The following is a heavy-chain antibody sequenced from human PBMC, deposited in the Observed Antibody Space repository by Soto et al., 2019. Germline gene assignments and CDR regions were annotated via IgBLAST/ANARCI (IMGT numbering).Heavy chain of an antibody. CDR1: GGTFSSYA. Sequence: QVQLVQSGAEVKKPGSSVKVSCKASGGTFSSYAINWVRQAPGQGLEWMGGIIPIFGTANYAQKFQGRVTITADESTSTAYMELSSLRFEDAAMYFCASSLSGSYYSDFQLWGQGTLVTVSS. CDR2: IIPIFGTA. V-gene: IGHV1-69*01. D-gene: IGHD1-26*01. CDR3: ASSLSGSYYSDFQL. J-gene: IGHJ1*01.